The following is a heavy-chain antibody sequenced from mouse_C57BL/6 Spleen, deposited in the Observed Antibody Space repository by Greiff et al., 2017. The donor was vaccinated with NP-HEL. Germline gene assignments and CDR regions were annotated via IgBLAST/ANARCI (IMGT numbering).Heavy chain of an antibody. CDR1: GYAFSSSW. CDR2: IYPGDGDT. V-gene: IGHV1-82*01. J-gene: IGHJ4*01. D-gene: IGHD1-1*01. Sequence: VQLQQSGPELVKPGASVKISCKASGYAFSSSWMNWVKQRPGKGLEWIGRIYPGDGDTNYNGKFKGKATLTADKSSSTAYMQLSSLTSEDSAVYFCAVATDAMDYWGQGTSVTVSS. CDR3: AVATDAMDY.